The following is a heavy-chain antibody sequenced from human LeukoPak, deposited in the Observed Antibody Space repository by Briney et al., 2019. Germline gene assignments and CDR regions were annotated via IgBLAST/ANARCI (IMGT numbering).Heavy chain of an antibody. D-gene: IGHD3-22*01. J-gene: IGHJ4*02. V-gene: IGHV3-9*01. Sequence: GGSLRLSCAASGFTFDDYAMHWVRQAPGKGLEWVSGISWNSGSIGYADSVKGRFTISRDNAKNSLYLQMNSLRAEDTALYYYAKDPYYYDSSGLFDYWGQGTLVTVSS. CDR1: GFTFDDYA. CDR3: AKDPYYYDSSGLFDY. CDR2: ISWNSGSI.